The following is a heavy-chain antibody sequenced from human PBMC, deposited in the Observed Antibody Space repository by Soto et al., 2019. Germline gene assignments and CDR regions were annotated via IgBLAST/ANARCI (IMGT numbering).Heavy chain of an antibody. Sequence: QVQLQESGPGLVKPSETLSLTCTVSGGSISSYYWSWIRQPPGKGLEWIGYIYYSGSTNYNPSLKCRVTISVDTSKNQFSLKLSSVTAADTAVYYCARAGVDSPYYGMDVWGQGTTVTVSS. CDR2: IYYSGST. J-gene: IGHJ6*02. D-gene: IGHD2-15*01. CDR1: GGSISSYY. V-gene: IGHV4-59*01. CDR3: ARAGVDSPYYGMDV.